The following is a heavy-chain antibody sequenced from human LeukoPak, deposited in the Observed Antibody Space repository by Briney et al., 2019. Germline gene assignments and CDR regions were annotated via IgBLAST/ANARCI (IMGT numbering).Heavy chain of an antibody. CDR2: ISGSGGST. CDR1: GFTFSSYA. D-gene: IGHD6-13*01. V-gene: IGHV3-23*01. J-gene: IGHJ4*02. CDR3: ARDPQYSSSWYDGDY. Sequence: GGSLRLSCAASGFTFSSYAMSWVHQAPGKGLEWVSAISGSGGSTYYADSVKGRFTISRDNSKNTLYLQMNSLRAEDTAVYYCARDPQYSSSWYDGDYWGQGTLVTVSS.